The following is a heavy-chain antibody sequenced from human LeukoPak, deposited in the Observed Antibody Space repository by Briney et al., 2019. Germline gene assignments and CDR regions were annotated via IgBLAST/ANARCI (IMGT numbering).Heavy chain of an antibody. CDR2: INHSGSA. V-gene: IGHV4-34*01. CDR3: ARDGYSYGLGGFDY. CDR1: GGSLSGSY. J-gene: IGHJ4*02. Sequence: SETLSLTCAVYGGSLSGSYWSWIRQPPGKGLEWIGEINHSGSANYNPSLKSRVTLSIDKSKNQFSLNLNSVTAADTAVYYCARDGYSYGLGGFDYWGQGTLVTVSS. D-gene: IGHD5-18*01.